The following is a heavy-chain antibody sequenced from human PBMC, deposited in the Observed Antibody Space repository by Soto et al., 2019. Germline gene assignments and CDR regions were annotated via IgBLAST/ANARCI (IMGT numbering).Heavy chain of an antibody. CDR2: IYYSGST. CDR1: GGSISSNNYY. D-gene: IGHD6-13*01. V-gene: IGHV4-39*01. Sequence: QLQLQESGPGLVKPSETLSLICTVSGGSISSNNYYWGWIRQPPGKGLEWIGSIYYSGSTYYNPSLKXRXTXSXXTSKNQFSLKLSSVTAADTAVYYCARRGTSSWYGYWGQGTLVTVSS. CDR3: ARRGTSSWYGY. J-gene: IGHJ4*02.